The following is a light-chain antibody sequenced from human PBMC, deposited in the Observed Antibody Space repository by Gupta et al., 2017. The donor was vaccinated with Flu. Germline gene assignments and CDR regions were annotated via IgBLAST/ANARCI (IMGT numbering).Light chain of an antibody. V-gene: IGLV3-1*01. Sequence: SYDLIQPPSVSVSPGQSANITCSGDKLGNKYSCWYQQKPGQSPALVIYQDTKRPSGIPERFSGSKSGNIATLTISGTRTVDEADYYCQTWDISTMVFGGGTKLTVL. J-gene: IGLJ2*01. CDR3: QTWDISTMV. CDR1: KLGNKY. CDR2: QDT.